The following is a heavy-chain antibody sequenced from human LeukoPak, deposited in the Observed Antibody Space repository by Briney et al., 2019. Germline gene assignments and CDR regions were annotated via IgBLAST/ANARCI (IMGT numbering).Heavy chain of an antibody. Sequence: PGASVKVSCKASGGTFSSYAISWVRQAPGQGLEWMGGIIPIFGTANYAQKFQGRVTITADESTSTAYMELSSLRSEDTAVYYRATVGATLYYYYGMDVWGQGTTVTVSS. CDR3: ATVGATLYYYYGMDV. V-gene: IGHV1-69*01. J-gene: IGHJ6*02. CDR2: IIPIFGTA. D-gene: IGHD1-26*01. CDR1: GGTFSSYA.